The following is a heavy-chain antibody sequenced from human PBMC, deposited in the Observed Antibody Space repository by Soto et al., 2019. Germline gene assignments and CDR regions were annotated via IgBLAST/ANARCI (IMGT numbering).Heavy chain of an antibody. D-gene: IGHD3-16*01. CDR2: IFYSGST. J-gene: IGHJ4*02. Sequence: VQLQESGPGLVKPSQTLSLTCTVSGCSISSGGYYWSWIRQHPGKGLEWIGYIFYSGSTQYNPSLKRRVTISLDTSENQFALNLSSVIAADTAVYYCARDSPYVDTPRFDAWGQGTLVTVSS. CDR3: ARDSPYVDTPRFDA. V-gene: IGHV4-31*03. CDR1: GCSISSGGYY.